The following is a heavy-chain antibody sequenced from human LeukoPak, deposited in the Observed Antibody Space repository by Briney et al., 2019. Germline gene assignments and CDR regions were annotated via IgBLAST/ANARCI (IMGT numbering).Heavy chain of an antibody. CDR3: ARDGSNREYQLLYTYYYYYMDV. CDR1: GYTFTGYY. V-gene: IGHV1-2*02. CDR2: INPNSGGT. Sequence: GASVKVSCKASGYTFTGYYMHWVRQAPGQGLEWMGWINPNSGGTNYAQKFQGRVTMTRDTSISTAYMELSRLRSDDTAVYYCARDGSNREYQLLYTYYYYYMDVWDKGTTVTVSS. J-gene: IGHJ6*03. D-gene: IGHD2-2*02.